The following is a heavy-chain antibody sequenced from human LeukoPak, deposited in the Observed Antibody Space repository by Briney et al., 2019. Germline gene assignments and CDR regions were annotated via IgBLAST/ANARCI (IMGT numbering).Heavy chain of an antibody. Sequence: GGSLRLSCPASGFTFSSYGMHWVRQAPGKGLEWVAVIWYDGSNKYYADSVKGRFTISRDNSKNTLYLQMNSLRAEDTAVYYCARDGTWQWLHYYYGMDVWGQGTTVTVSS. J-gene: IGHJ6*02. CDR2: IWYDGSNK. D-gene: IGHD5-12*01. V-gene: IGHV3-33*01. CDR3: ARDGTWQWLHYYYGMDV. CDR1: GFTFSSYG.